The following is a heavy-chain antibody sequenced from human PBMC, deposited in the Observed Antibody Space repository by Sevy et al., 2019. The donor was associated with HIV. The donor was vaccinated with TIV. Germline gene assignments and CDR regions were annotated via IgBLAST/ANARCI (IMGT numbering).Heavy chain of an antibody. J-gene: IGHJ4*02. CDR1: GFTFSDSW. Sequence: GGSLRLSCVASGFTFSDSWMTWVRQAPGKGLERIAFINEDGSRLGYVDSVRGRFTISRENTKNSLYLQMNSLRAEDTAVYFCARDRAYCAHDYWGQGTLVTVSS. D-gene: IGHD2-21*01. CDR3: ARDRAYCAHDY. CDR2: INEDGSRL. V-gene: IGHV3-7*01.